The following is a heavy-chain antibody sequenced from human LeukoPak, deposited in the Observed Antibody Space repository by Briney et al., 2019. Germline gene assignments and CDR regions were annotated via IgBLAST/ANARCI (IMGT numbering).Heavy chain of an antibody. Sequence: GGSLRLSCAASGFTFSSYSMNWVRQAPGKGLEWVSGINWNGGSTGYADSVKGRCTISRDNAKNSLYLQMNSLRAEDTALYHCARGSVGATWNYYYYMDVWGKGTTVTVSS. CDR2: INWNGGST. D-gene: IGHD1-26*01. CDR1: GFTFSSYS. CDR3: ARGSVGATWNYYYYMDV. J-gene: IGHJ6*03. V-gene: IGHV3-20*01.